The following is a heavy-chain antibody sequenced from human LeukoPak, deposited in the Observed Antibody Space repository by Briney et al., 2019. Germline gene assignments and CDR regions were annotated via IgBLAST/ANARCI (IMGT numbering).Heavy chain of an antibody. D-gene: IGHD3-22*01. CDR1: GGSISSSSYY. CDR3: ARDRSLGGWLLPRGFDY. V-gene: IGHV4-39*07. Sequence: SSETLSLTCTVSGGSISSSSYYCGWIRQPPGKGLEWIGSFYYSGSTYYNPSLKSRVTISVDTSKNQFSLKLSSVTAADTAVYYCARDRSLGGWLLPRGFDYWGQGTLVTVSS. J-gene: IGHJ4*02. CDR2: FYYSGST.